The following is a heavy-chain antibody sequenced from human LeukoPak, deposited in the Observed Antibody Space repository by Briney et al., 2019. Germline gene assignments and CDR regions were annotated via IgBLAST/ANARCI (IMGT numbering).Heavy chain of an antibody. V-gene: IGHV3-48*03. CDR2: ISSSGDSI. CDR3: ARDRRVGATWSVGAFDI. D-gene: IGHD1-26*01. J-gene: IGHJ3*02. CDR1: GFSLTTYE. Sequence: GESLRLSCAASGFSLTTYEMNWVRQAPGKGLEGVSYISSSGDSIYYADSVKGRFTISRDNAKNSLSLQMNSLRAEDTAIYYCARDRRVGATWSVGAFDIWGQGTTVTVSS.